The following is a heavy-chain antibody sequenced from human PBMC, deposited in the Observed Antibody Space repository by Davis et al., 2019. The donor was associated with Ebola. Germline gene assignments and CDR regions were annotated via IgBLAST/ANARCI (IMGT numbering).Heavy chain of an antibody. CDR2: ISYDGSNK. CDR3: ARDGRYCSTTSCYNFDY. D-gene: IGHD2-2*02. J-gene: IGHJ4*02. Sequence: PGGSLRLSCAASGFTFSSYAMHWVRQAPGKGLEWVAVISYDGSNKYYADSVKGRFTISRDNSKNTLYLQMNSLRAEDTAVYYCARDGRYCSTTSCYNFDYWGQGTLVTVSS. V-gene: IGHV3-30-3*01. CDR1: GFTFSSYA.